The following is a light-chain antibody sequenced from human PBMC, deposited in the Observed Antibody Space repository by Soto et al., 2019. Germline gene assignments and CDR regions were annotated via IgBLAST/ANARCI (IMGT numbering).Light chain of an antibody. J-gene: IGKJ2*03. CDR3: MQYSHWPHS. V-gene: IGKV2-30*02. CDR2: KVS. Sequence: VVLTQSPLSLPVSVGQPASISCRSTQTPLLNNEYTLSWVFQRPGQSPRRLIYKVSNRDSGVPDRFIGSGSGTDFTLQITAVEAADVGVYFCMQYSHWPHSFGQGTKLEIK. CDR1: QTPLLNNEYT.